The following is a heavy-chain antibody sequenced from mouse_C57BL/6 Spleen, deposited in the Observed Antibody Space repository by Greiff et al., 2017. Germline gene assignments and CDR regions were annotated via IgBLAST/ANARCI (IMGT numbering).Heavy chain of an antibody. Sequence: QVQLQQSGPELVKPGASVKISCKASGYAFSSSWMNWVKQRPGKGLEWIGRIYPGDGDTNYNGKFKGKATLTADKSSSTAYMQLSSRTSEDSAVYFCARAEIYYDYDPFAYWGQGTLVTVSA. CDR2: IYPGDGDT. J-gene: IGHJ3*01. V-gene: IGHV1-82*01. CDR3: ARAEIYYDYDPFAY. CDR1: GYAFSSSW. D-gene: IGHD2-4*01.